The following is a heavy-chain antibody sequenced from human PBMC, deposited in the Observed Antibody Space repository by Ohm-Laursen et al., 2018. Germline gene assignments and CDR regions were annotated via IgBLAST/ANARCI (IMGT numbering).Heavy chain of an antibody. V-gene: IGHV3-48*03. CDR2: IHYSRTSLI. CDR1: AFTLSSSE. Sequence: SLRLSCAASAFTLSSSEMNWVRQASGKGLEWVANIHYSRTSLIYYADSVIGRFTISRDNAKNSLFLQMNSLRADDTAIYYCARRIPLYGMDVWGQGTTVTVSS. D-gene: IGHD2-2*02. J-gene: IGHJ6*02. CDR3: ARRIPLYGMDV.